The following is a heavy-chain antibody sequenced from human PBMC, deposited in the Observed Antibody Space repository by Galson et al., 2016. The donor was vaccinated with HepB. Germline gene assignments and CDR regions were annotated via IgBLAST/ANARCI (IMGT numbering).Heavy chain of an antibody. CDR3: ARPGGQTYFDWLYF. D-gene: IGHD3-9*01. V-gene: IGHV3-30-3*01. CDR1: GFSFSNYA. J-gene: IGHJ5*01. Sequence: SLRLSCAASGFSFSNYAMHWVRQAPGKGLEWVAVISYDGSTKYYADSVKGRITISRDDSKNTVYLEMPTLRAQDTAVYYCARPGGQTYFDWLYFWGQGTLVTVSS. CDR2: ISYDGSTK.